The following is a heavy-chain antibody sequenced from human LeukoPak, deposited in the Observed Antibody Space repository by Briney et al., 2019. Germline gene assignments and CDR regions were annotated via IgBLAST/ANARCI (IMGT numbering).Heavy chain of an antibody. CDR3: TTDYGGDY. V-gene: IGHV3-15*01. CDR2: IKSKTDGGTT. D-gene: IGHD3-16*01. CDR1: GFTFSNAW. J-gene: IGHJ4*02. Sequence: GGSLRLSCAASGFTFSNAWMSWVRQAPGKGVEWVGRIKSKTDGGTTDYAAPVKGRFTIPRDDSKNTLYLQMNSLKTDDTAVYDFTTDYGGDYWGQGTLVTVSS.